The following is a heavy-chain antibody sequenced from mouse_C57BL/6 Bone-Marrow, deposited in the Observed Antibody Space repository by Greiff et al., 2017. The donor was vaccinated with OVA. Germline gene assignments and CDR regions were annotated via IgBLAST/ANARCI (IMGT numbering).Heavy chain of an antibody. CDR1: GYTFTSYG. Sequence: QVQLQQSGAELARPGASVKLSCKASGYTFTSYGISWVKQRTGQGLEWIGEIYPRSGNTYYNEKFKGKATLTADKSSTTAYMELRSLTSEDSAVYFCAREGAYSNYFDDWGQGTTLTVSS. J-gene: IGHJ2*01. CDR2: IYPRSGNT. D-gene: IGHD2-5*01. V-gene: IGHV1-81*01. CDR3: AREGAYSNYFDD.